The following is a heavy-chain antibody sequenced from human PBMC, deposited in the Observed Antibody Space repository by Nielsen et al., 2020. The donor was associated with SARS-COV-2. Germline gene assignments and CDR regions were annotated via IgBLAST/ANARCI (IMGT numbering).Heavy chain of an antibody. CDR3: ATGDYYDSSGYYDLDY. Sequence: GESLKISCAASGFTFSSYAMHWVRQAPGKGLEWVAVIWYDGSNKYYADSVKGRFTISRDNSKNTLYLQMNSLRAEDTAVYYCATGDYYDSSGYYDLDYWGQGTLVTVSS. CDR1: GFTFSSYA. CDR2: IWYDGSNK. J-gene: IGHJ4*02. V-gene: IGHV3-33*08. D-gene: IGHD3-22*01.